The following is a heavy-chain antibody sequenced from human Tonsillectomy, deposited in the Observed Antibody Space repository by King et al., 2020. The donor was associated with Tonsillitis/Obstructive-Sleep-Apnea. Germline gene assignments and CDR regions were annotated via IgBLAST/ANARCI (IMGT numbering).Heavy chain of an antibody. Sequence: QLVQSGAEVKKPGSSVKVSCKASGGTFSNYAISWVRQAPGQGLEWMGGIIPMFGTTKYAQKLQGRVTITADESTTTAYMELRSLKSEDTAVYYCARNHDRLIFYYMDVWGKGTTVTVSS. V-gene: IGHV1-69*01. CDR1: GGTFSNYA. J-gene: IGHJ6*03. D-gene: IGHD2-8*01. CDR3: ARNHDRLIFYYMDV. CDR2: IIPMFGTT.